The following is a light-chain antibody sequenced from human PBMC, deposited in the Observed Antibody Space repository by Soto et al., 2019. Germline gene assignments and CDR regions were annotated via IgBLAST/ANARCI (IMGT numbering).Light chain of an antibody. CDR2: DAS. CDR3: QQRSSWPGIT. J-gene: IGKJ5*01. V-gene: IGKV3-11*01. CDR1: QSVAGRY. Sequence: EIVLTQSPGTLSLSPGERATLSCRASQSVAGRYLAWYQQKPGQAPRLLIYDASNRATGIPARFSGSGSGTDFTLTISSLEPEDFAVYYCQQRSSWPGITFGQGTRLEIK.